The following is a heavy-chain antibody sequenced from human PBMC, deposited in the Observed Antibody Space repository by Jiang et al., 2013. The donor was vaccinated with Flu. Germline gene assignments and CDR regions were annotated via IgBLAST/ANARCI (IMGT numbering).Heavy chain of an antibody. V-gene: IGHV4-34*01. CDR1: SGSLSNYF. J-gene: IGHJ4*02. CDR3: TSGFDSAWEYPEP. Sequence: LLKPSETLSLTCTVYSGSLSNYFWTWIRQPPGKGLEWIGEINHGGRANYNPSLKSRVTISVDTSKNQFSLKLSSVTAADTAVYYCTSGFDSAWEYPEPWGQGTLVT. D-gene: IGHD1-26*01. CDR2: INHGGRA.